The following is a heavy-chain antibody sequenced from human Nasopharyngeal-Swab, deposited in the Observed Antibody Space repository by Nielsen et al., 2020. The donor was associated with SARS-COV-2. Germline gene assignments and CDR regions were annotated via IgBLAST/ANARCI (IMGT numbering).Heavy chain of an antibody. Sequence: GGSLRLSCAASGFGFSRYSMNWVRQAAGKGLEWLGFIRGKAYGGTIEYAASVKGRFSISRDDSKSIAYLQMDSLKTEDTAMYYCARVEGTYYYYDRGGYSRYFDFWGRGTLVTVSS. CDR2: IRGKAYGGTI. V-gene: IGHV3-49*04. J-gene: IGHJ2*01. CDR1: GFGFSRYS. CDR3: ARVEGTYYYYDRGGYSRYFDF. D-gene: IGHD3-22*01.